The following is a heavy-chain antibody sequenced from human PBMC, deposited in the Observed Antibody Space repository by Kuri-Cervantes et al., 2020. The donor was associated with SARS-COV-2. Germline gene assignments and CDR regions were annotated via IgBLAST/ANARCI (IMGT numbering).Heavy chain of an antibody. D-gene: IGHD2-15*01. CDR3: ARQGYCSGGSCYSGAMDV. CDR1: GFTVSSNY. CDR2: IYSGGST. V-gene: IGHV3-53*01. Sequence: ESLKISCAASGFTVSSNYMSWVRQAPGKGLEWVSVIYSGGSTYYADSVKGRFTISRDNAKKSLYLEMNSLRAEDTAVYYCARQGYCSGGSCYSGAMDVWGQGTTVTVSS. J-gene: IGHJ6*02.